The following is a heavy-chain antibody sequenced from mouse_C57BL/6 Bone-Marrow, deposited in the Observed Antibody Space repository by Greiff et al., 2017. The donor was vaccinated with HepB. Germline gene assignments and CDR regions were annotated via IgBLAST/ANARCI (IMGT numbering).Heavy chain of an antibody. D-gene: IGHD1-1*01. J-gene: IGHJ4*01. Sequence: VQLQQPGAELVKPGASVKLSCKASGYTFTSYWMHWVKQRPGQGLEWIGMIHPNSGSTNYNEKFKSKATLTVDKSSSTAYMQLSSLTSEDSAVYYCASYYDGDAMDYWGQGTSVTVSS. CDR2: IHPNSGST. CDR3: ASYYDGDAMDY. V-gene: IGHV1-64*01. CDR1: GYTFTSYW.